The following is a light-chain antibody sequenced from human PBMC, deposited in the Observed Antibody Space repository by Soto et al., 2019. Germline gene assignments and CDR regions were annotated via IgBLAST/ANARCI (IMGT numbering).Light chain of an antibody. J-gene: IGKJ5*01. V-gene: IGKV3-15*01. Sequence: RVMTRPPAPLSVSHGERATLSCRASQSVSSNLAWYQQKPGQAPRLLIYGASTRATGIPARFSGSGSGTEFTLTIISLQSEDFAVYYCQQYYNWPPITFGQGTRLEIK. CDR1: QSVSSN. CDR2: GAS. CDR3: QQYYNWPPIT.